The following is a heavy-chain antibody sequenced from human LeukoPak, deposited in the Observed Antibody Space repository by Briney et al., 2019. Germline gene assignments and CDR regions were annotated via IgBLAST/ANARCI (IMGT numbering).Heavy chain of an antibody. Sequence: ASVKVSCKVSGYTFTDYYMHWVQQAPGKGLEWMGLVDPEDGETIYAEKFQGRVTITADTSTDTAYMELSSLRSEDTAVYYCARDNANYYDSSGYSDWGQGTLVTVSS. CDR1: GYTFTDYY. V-gene: IGHV1-69-2*01. CDR2: VDPEDGET. CDR3: ARDNANYYDSSGYSD. D-gene: IGHD3-22*01. J-gene: IGHJ4*02.